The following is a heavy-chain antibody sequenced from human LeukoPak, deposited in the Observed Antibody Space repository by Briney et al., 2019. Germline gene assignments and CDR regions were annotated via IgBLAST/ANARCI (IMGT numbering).Heavy chain of an antibody. D-gene: IGHD2-15*01. V-gene: IGHV3-23*01. CDR1: GFTFSSYG. CDR2: ISGGAAST. J-gene: IGHJ4*02. CDR3: AKSGRFCSAGSCYQEASLDY. Sequence: PGGSPRLSCAASGFTFSSYGMSWVRQAPGKGLEWVSAISGGAASTNYADSVKGRFTISRDNSKNTLHLQMNSLRADDTAVYYCAKSGRFCSAGSCYQEASLDYWGQGTLVTVSS.